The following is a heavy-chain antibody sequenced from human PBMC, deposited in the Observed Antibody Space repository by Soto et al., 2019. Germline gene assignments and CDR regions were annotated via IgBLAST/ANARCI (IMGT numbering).Heavy chain of an antibody. Sequence: SETLSLTCTVSGGSISGSIYYWGWIRKPPGKGLEWIGSIYYSGSTYYNTSLKSRVTISVDTSKNQFSLKLSSVTSADTAVYYCARQSAYRQQLVRRRYGMDVWGQGTTVTVSS. J-gene: IGHJ6*02. CDR2: IYYSGST. CDR3: ARQSAYRQQLVRRRYGMDV. D-gene: IGHD6-13*01. CDR1: GGSISGSIYY. V-gene: IGHV4-39*01.